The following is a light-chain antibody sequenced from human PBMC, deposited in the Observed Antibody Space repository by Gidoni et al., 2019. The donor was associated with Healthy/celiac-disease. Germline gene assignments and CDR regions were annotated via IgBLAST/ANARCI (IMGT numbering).Light chain of an antibody. CDR2: DVS. Sequence: HSALTQPASVSGSPGQSITISCTGTSSDVVGYNYVSWYQQHPGKAPKLMIYDVSTRPSGVSNRVSGSKSGNTASLTISVLQAEDEADYYCSSYTSSSTLGVFGGGTKLTVL. CDR3: SSYTSSSTLGV. V-gene: IGLV2-14*03. J-gene: IGLJ2*01. CDR1: SSDVVGYNY.